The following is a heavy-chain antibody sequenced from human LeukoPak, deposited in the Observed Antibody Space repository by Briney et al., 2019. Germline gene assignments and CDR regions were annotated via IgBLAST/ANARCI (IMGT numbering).Heavy chain of an antibody. CDR1: GGSISNYY. J-gene: IGHJ2*01. D-gene: IGHD6-13*01. CDR3: ASNTIPAAWYFDL. Sequence: SETLSLTCTVSGGSISNYYRSWIRQPPGKGLEWIGYISYSGSTNYNPSLRSRVTISVDTSKNQFSLKLSSVTAADTAVYYCASNTIPAAWYFDLWGRGTLVTVSS. CDR2: ISYSGST. V-gene: IGHV4-59*08.